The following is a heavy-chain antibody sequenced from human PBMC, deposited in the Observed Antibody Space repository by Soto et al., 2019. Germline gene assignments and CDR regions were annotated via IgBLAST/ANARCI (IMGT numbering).Heavy chain of an antibody. CDR1: GGSFSGYY. D-gene: IGHD3-10*01. CDR3: ARVSGIYNYGMDV. Sequence: QVQLQQWGAGLLKPSATLSLTFAVFGGSFSGYYWRWIRQPPGKGLEWIGEINHSGSTNYNPSLKSRVTISVDTSKNQLSLKLSSVTAADTAVYYCARVSGIYNYGMDVWGQGTTVTVSS. J-gene: IGHJ6*02. V-gene: IGHV4-34*01. CDR2: INHSGST.